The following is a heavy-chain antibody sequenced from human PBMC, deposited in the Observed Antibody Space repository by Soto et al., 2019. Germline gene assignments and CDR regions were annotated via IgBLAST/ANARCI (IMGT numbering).Heavy chain of an antibody. CDR2: IIPIFGTA. J-gene: IGHJ6*02. CDR3: ARVCSSTSCYASYYYGMDA. V-gene: IGHV1-69*06. D-gene: IGHD2-2*01. Sequence: ASVKVSCKASGGTFSSYAISWVRQAPGQGLEWMGGIIPIFGTANYAQKFQGRVTITADKSTSTAYMELSSLRSEDTAVYYCARVCSSTSCYASYYYGMDAWGQGTTVTVSS. CDR1: GGTFSSYA.